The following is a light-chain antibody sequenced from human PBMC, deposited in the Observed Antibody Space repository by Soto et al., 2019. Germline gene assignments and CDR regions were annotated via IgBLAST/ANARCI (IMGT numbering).Light chain of an antibody. Sequence: QSVLTQPPSVSGAPGQRVTISCSGTSSSIGAGYEVHWYHQLPGTAPKLVVSGNGNRPSGVPDRLSASKSGTSASLAITGLQAEDEGHYYCQSYDNILSGPLFGGGTKVTVL. CDR2: GNG. V-gene: IGLV1-40*01. CDR3: QSYDNILSGPL. J-gene: IGLJ3*02. CDR1: SSSIGAGYE.